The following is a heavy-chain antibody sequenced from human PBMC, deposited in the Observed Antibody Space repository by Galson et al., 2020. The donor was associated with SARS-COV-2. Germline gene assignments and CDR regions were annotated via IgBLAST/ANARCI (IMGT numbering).Heavy chain of an antibody. D-gene: IGHD2-2*02. J-gene: IGHJ6*02. Sequence: GGSLRLSCAASGFTLDNYAMHWVRQAPGKGLEWVSGISWNSGSISYADSVKGRFTISRDNAKNYLYLQMNRLRTEDTALYYCAKDATDCSRTSCYSHYYYGLDVWGQGTTVTVSS. CDR2: ISWNSGSI. CDR3: AKDATDCSRTSCYSHYYYGLDV. V-gene: IGHV3-9*01. CDR1: GFTLDNYA.